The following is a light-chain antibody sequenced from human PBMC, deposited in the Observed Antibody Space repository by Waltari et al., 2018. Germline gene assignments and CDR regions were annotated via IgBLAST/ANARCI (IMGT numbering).Light chain of an antibody. CDR3: QSGGHGTAV. J-gene: IGLJ3*02. Sequence: QLVLTQSPSASASLGASVKLTCTLYSGHSTNIIAWHQQQPQKGPRYLRKVNRDGSHSTGDEIPDRFSGSSSSSGTERYLTISSVQSEDEADYYCQSGGHGTAVFGGGTKLTVL. V-gene: IGLV4-69*02. CDR1: SGHSTNI. CDR2: VNRDGSH.